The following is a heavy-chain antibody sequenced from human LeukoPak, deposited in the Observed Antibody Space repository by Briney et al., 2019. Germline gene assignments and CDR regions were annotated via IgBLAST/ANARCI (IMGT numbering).Heavy chain of an antibody. Sequence: SETLSLPCVVSGDSFSSHYWTWIRQSPGKGLEWIGYISYIGSTNYNPSLKSRVTISIDTSKNQFSLKPRSVTAADTAVYYCARDLVTVTKGFDIWGQGTMVSVSS. V-gene: IGHV4-59*11. CDR1: GDSFSSHY. D-gene: IGHD4-17*01. CDR2: ISYIGST. CDR3: ARDLVTVTKGFDI. J-gene: IGHJ3*02.